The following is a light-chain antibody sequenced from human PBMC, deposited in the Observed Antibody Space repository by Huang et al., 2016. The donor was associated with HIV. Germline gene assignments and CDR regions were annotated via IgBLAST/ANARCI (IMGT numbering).Light chain of an antibody. J-gene: IGKJ3*01. CDR1: QSVSSNY. V-gene: IGKV3-20*01. Sequence: EIVLTQSPGTLSLSPGERATLSCRASQSVSSNYLAGYQQIPGQAPRLLIYGASSRATGIPDRISGSGSGTDFTLTISRLEPEDFAVYYCQQYGSSLPLFTFGPGTKVDIK. CDR3: QQYGSSLPLFT. CDR2: GAS.